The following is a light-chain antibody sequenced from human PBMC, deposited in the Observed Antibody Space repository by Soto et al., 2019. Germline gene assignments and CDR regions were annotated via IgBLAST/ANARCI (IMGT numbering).Light chain of an antibody. CDR3: SSYAGRDNFVV. J-gene: IGLJ2*01. CDR1: SSDVGGYDY. V-gene: IGLV2-8*01. Sequence: QSALTQPPSASGSPGQSVTISCTGTSSDVGGYDYVSRYQQHPGKAPKLMIYEVSKRPSGVPDHFSGSKSGNTASLTVSGLQAEDEAVYFCSSYAGRDNFVVFGGGTKVTVL. CDR2: EVS.